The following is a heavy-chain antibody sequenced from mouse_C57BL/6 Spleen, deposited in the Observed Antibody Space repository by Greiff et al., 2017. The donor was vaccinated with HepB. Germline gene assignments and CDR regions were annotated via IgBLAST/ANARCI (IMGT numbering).Heavy chain of an antibody. J-gene: IGHJ2*01. D-gene: IGHD2-1*01. V-gene: IGHV14-4*01. CDR3: TTTNYPAY. CDR1: GFNIKDDY. Sequence: EVQLQQSGAELVRPGASVKLSCTASGFNIKDDYMHWVKQRPEQGLEWIGWIDPENGDTEYASKFQGKATITADTSSNTAYLQLSSLTSEDTADYYCTTTNYPAYWGQGTTLTVSS. CDR2: IDPENGDT.